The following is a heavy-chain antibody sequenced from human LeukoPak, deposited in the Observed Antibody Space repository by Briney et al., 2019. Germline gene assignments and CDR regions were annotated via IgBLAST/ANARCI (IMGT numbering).Heavy chain of an antibody. CDR2: INPSGGST. CDR3: ARGGVGATTYVWFDP. Sequence: GASVKVSCKASGYTFSSYDINWVRQAPGQGLECMGIINPSGGSTSYAQKFQGRVTMTRDMSTSTVYMELSSLRSEDTAVYYCARGGVGATTYVWFDPWGQGTLVTVSS. V-gene: IGHV1-46*01. CDR1: GYTFSSYD. D-gene: IGHD1-26*01. J-gene: IGHJ5*02.